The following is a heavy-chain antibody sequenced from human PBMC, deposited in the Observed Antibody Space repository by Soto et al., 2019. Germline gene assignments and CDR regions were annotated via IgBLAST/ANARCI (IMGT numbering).Heavy chain of an antibody. J-gene: IGHJ4*02. D-gene: IGHD3-22*01. Sequence: GGSLRLSCAASGFTFSSYAMSWVRQAPGKGLEWVSAISGSGGSTYYADSVKDRFTISRDNSKNTLYLQMNSLRAEDTAVYYCAKSPYYYDSSGVDYWGQGTLVTVSS. CDR3: AKSPYYYDSSGVDY. CDR2: ISGSGGST. CDR1: GFTFSSYA. V-gene: IGHV3-23*01.